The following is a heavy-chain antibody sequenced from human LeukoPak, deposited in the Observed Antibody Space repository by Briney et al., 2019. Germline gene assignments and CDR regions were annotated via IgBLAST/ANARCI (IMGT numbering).Heavy chain of an antibody. V-gene: IGHV1-46*01. CDR1: GYTFTSYY. CDR2: INPSGGST. Sequence: ASVKVSCKASGYTFTSYYMHWVRQAPGQGLQWMGIINPSGGSTSYAQKFQGRVTMTRDMSTSTVYMELSSLRSEDTAVYYCARQPDHDAFDIWGQGTMVAVSS. CDR3: ARQPDHDAFDI. J-gene: IGHJ3*02. D-gene: IGHD1-14*01.